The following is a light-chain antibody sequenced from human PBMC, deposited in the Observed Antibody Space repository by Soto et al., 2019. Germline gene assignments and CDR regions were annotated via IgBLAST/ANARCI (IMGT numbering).Light chain of an antibody. Sequence: QLVLTQSPSASASLGASVKLTCTLSSGHASYAIAWHQQQPEKGPRYLMKVNSDGSHTKGDGIPDRFSGSSSGAERFLTIARLQSEDEADYYCQTWGTGVQWVFGGGTKLTVL. CDR2: VNSDGSH. CDR1: SGHASYA. V-gene: IGLV4-69*01. J-gene: IGLJ3*02. CDR3: QTWGTGVQWV.